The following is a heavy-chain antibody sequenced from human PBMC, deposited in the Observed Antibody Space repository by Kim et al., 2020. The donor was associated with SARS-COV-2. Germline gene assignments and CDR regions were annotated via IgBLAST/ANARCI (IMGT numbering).Heavy chain of an antibody. CDR2: ITADPGST. J-gene: IGHJ6*02. CDR1: GFTFSNYA. V-gene: IGHV3-23*01. Sequence: GGSLRLSCAASGFTFSNYAMNWVRQAPGKGLEWVSAITADPGSTYYVDSVKGRFTISRDNSKNTLSLQMSSLRGEDTAVYYCATAVSQTYYYGMDVWGQGTTVTVSS. CDR3: ATAVSQTYYYGMDV.